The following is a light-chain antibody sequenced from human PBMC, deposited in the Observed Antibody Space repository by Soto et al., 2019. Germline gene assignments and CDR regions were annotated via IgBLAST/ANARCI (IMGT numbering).Light chain of an antibody. CDR1: QSVLYTLNNKNY. Sequence: DIVMTQSPDSLAVSLGERATINCKSSQSVLYTLNNKNYLAWYRQKPGQPPKLLFHWASTREFGVPDRFSGSGSGTDFTLTISSLQAEDVAIYYCQQYYTTRTFGQGTKVEIK. J-gene: IGKJ1*01. V-gene: IGKV4-1*01. CDR2: WAS. CDR3: QQYYTTRT.